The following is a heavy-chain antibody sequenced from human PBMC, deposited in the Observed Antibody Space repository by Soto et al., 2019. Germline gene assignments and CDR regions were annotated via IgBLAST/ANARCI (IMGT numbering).Heavy chain of an antibody. CDR2: TPNDGSNT. V-gene: IGHV3-30*18. Sequence: GRSMRLSCAASGFTFSNIGMDWVRQAHGKGLEWVAVTPNDGSNTKYADSVRGRFTISRENAKDKVWLQRDGRRGEDTGVYYCAKQLDAGCLDDYWGPGTLVTVSS. CDR1: GFTFSNIG. J-gene: IGHJ4*02. CDR3: AKQLDAGCLDDY. D-gene: IGHD3-16*01.